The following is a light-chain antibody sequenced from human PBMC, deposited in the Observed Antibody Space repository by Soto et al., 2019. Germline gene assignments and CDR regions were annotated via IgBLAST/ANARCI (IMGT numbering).Light chain of an antibody. CDR1: SSSIGTNA. CDR2: SNN. CDR3: AAWDDSLNGVV. J-gene: IGLJ2*01. Sequence: QAVVTQPPSASGTPGQRVSISCSGSSSSIGTNAINWYQQLPGTAPKLLLYSNNQQPSGVPDRFSGSKSGTSASLAISGLQSEDEADYYCAAWDDSLNGVVFGGGTKVTVL. V-gene: IGLV1-44*01.